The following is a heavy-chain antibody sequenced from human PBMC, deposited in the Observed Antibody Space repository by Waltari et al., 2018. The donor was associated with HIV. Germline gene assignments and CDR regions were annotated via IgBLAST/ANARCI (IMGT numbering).Heavy chain of an antibody. Sequence: QITLEESGPTLVKPTQTLTLTCTFSGFSLRTSGVGVGWIRQPPGKALEWLALLYWNGNKHYSPSLKSRVTITKETSKDQVVLKMTNMDPADTATYFCARRPGYCSGTRCYYSHWFDPWGQGTLVTVSS. J-gene: IGHJ5*02. CDR2: LYWNGNK. CDR1: GFSLRTSGVG. V-gene: IGHV2-5*01. D-gene: IGHD2-2*03. CDR3: ARRPGYCSGTRCYYSHWFDP.